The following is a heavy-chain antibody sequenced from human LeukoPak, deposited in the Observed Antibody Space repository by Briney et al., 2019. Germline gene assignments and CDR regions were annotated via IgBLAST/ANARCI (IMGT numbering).Heavy chain of an antibody. D-gene: IGHD6-13*01. J-gene: IGHJ4*02. CDR1: GFTFSSYA. V-gene: IGHV3-23*01. Sequence: GGSLRLSCAASGFTFSSYAMSWVRQAPGKGLEWVSAISGSGGSTYYADSVKGRFTISRDNSKNTLYLQMNSLRAEDTAVYYCARSPRPYSSSWYRPLDYWGQGTLVTVSS. CDR2: ISGSGGST. CDR3: ARSPRPYSSSWYRPLDY.